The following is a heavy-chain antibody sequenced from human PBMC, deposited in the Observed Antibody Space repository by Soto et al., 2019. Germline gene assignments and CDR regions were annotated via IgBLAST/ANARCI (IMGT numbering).Heavy chain of an antibody. CDR3: ARHRARNWFDP. J-gene: IGHJ5*02. D-gene: IGHD6-6*01. V-gene: IGHV1-18*01. CDR2: ISAYNGNT. Sequence: ASVKVSCKASGYTFTSYGISWVRQAPGQGLEWMGWISAYNGNTNYAQKLQGRVTMTTDTSTSTAYMELSSVTAADTAVFYCARHRARNWFDPWGQGTLVTVSS. CDR1: GYTFTSYG.